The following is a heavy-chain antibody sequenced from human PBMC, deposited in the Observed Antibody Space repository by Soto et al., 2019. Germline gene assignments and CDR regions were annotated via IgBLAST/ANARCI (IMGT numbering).Heavy chain of an antibody. Sequence: EVQLLESGGGVVQPGGSLRLSCAATGFTFSSHAMSWVRQAPGKGLEWVSAISGSGDSTYYADSVKGRFTISRDNSKNPLFLQMNSLRAEDTAVYYCAKSPPGYSSGWYLDYWGQGTLVTVSS. V-gene: IGHV3-23*01. J-gene: IGHJ4*02. CDR2: ISGSGDST. CDR1: GFTFSSHA. D-gene: IGHD6-19*01. CDR3: AKSPPGYSSGWYLDY.